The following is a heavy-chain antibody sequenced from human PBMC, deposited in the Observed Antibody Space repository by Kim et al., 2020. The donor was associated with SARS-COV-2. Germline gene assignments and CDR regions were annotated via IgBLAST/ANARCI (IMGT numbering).Heavy chain of an antibody. CDR1: GFTFSNYA. D-gene: IGHD3-3*01. CDR2: ISGSGGTT. Sequence: GGSLRLSCAASGFTFSNYAMIWVRQAPGKGLEWVSAISGSGGTTFYADSVKGRFTISRDNSRNTLYLRMNSLRAEDTAVYSCAKSTQIFYYYYGMDVWGQGTTVSVSS. V-gene: IGHV3-23*01. CDR3: AKSTQIFYYYYGMDV. J-gene: IGHJ6*02.